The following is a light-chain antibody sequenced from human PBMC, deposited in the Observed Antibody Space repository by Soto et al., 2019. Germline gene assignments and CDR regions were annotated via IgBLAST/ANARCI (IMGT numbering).Light chain of an antibody. CDR2: AAS. J-gene: IGKJ5*01. CDR3: QQADSSPIT. Sequence: IQMAQVPSGLCAPLGEGVTVTWQASHGISKSLAWYQQKPGKTPKLLIYAASSLQSGVPSRFSGSGFGTDFTLTINSLQPEDVASYYCQQADSSPITFGQGTRLEIK. V-gene: IGKV1-12*01. CDR1: HGISKS.